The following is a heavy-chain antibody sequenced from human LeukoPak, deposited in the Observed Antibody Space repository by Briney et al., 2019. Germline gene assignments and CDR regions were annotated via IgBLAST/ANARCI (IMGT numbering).Heavy chain of an antibody. J-gene: IGHJ4*02. D-gene: IGHD2-8*01. CDR2: ITDSGGNT. CDR1: GFTFSTYA. Sequence: GGSLRLSCTASGFTFSTYAMSWVRQAPGKGLEWVSAITDSGGNTYYAAPAKGRFTISRDNSKNTLYLQMNSLRAEDTAVYYCARAGHCTNGICYTADFDYWGQGSLVTVSS. V-gene: IGHV3-23*01. CDR3: ARAGHCTNGICYTADFDY.